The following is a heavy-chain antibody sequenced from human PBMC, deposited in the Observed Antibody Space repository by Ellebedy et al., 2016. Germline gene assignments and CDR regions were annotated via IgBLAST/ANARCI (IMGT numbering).Heavy chain of an antibody. V-gene: IGHV3-48*02. D-gene: IGHD3-22*01. J-gene: IGHJ3*02. CDR1: GFTFSSYS. Sequence: GGSLRLSCAASGFTFSSYSMNWVRQAPGKGLEWVSYISSSSSTIYYADSVKGRFTISRDNAKNSLYLQMNSLRDEDTAVYYCARDGAPVVITTVDAFDIWGQGTMVTVSS. CDR2: ISSSSSTI. CDR3: ARDGAPVVITTVDAFDI.